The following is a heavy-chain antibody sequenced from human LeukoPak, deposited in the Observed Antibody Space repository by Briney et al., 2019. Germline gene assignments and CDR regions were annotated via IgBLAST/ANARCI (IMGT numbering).Heavy chain of an antibody. CDR1: CGSISSSNW. V-gene: IGHV4-4*02. D-gene: IGHD6-19*01. Sequence: SETLSLTCAVSCGSISSSNWWSWVRQPPGKGLEWIREIYHSGSTNYNPSLKSRVTISVDKSKNQFSLKLSSVTAADTAVYYCARVSSYSSGWYAEPFPGYFDYWGQGTLVTVSS. J-gene: IGHJ4*02. CDR2: IYHSGST. CDR3: ARVSSYSSGWYAEPFPGYFDY.